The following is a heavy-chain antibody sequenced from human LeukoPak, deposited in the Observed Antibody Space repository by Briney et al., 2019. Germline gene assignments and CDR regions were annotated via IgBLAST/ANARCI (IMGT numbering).Heavy chain of an antibody. CDR2: IRSKAYGGTT. V-gene: IGHV3-49*04. Sequence: PGGSLRLSCTASGFTFGDYAMSWVRQAPGKGLEWVGFIRSKAYGGTTEYAASVKGRFTISRDDSKSIAYLQMNSLKTEDTAVYYCTRYIVVVPAAICWFDPWGQGTLVTVSS. D-gene: IGHD2-2*01. CDR3: TRYIVVVPAAICWFDP. J-gene: IGHJ5*02. CDR1: GFTFGDYA.